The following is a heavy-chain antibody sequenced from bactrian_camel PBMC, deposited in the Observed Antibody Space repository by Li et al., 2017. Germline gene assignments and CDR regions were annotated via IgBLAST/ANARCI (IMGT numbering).Heavy chain of an antibody. CDR1: GFTFSTTS. J-gene: IGHJ4*01. D-gene: IGHD6*01. CDR2: IDGGGGS. Sequence: QLVESGGGLVQPGGSLKLSCAASGFTFSTTSMFWVRQAPGKGLEYVTAIDGGGGSYYPDSVKGRFTISRDNAKNTVYLQMNSLRPEDTAMYYCVVRRMRECEGSWYRGGYTGQGTQVTVS. V-gene: IGHV3S25*01.